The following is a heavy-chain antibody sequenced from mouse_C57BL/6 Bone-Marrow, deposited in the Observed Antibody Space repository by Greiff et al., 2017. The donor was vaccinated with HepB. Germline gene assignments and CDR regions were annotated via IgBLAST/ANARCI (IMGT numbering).Heavy chain of an antibody. V-gene: IGHV1-22*01. CDR1: GYTFTDYN. CDR3: AREGLPTSWFAY. D-gene: IGHD2-4*01. Sequence: EVQLQESGPELVKPGASVKMSCKASGYTFTDYNMHWVKQSPGKSLEWIGYINPNNGGTSYNQKFKGKATLTVNKSSSTAYMELRSLTSEDSAVYYCAREGLPTSWFAYWGQGTLVTVSA. J-gene: IGHJ3*01. CDR2: INPNNGGT.